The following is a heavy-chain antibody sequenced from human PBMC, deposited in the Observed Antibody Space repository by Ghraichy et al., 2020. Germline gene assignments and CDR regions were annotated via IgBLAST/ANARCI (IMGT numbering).Heavy chain of an antibody. Sequence: SETLSLTCTVSGGSVSSGTYYWTWIRQPPGKGLEWTGSIYYSGSTNYNPSLKRRVTISVDTSNNQFSLKLSSVTAADTAMYYCTRERQLERREYYGMDVWGQGTRVTVSS. D-gene: IGHD1-1*01. J-gene: IGHJ6*02. CDR3: TRERQLERREYYGMDV. CDR1: GGSVSSGTYY. CDR2: IYYSGST. V-gene: IGHV4-61*01.